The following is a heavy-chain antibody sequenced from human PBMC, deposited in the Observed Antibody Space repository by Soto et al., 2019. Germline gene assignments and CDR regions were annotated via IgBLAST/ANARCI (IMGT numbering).Heavy chain of an antibody. J-gene: IGHJ6*02. Sequence: QVQLVQSGAEMKRPGSSVKVSCQASGSTFSSYTVSWVRQAPGQGLAWMGRIIPVLGVTNYAQKFKGRVTITADKSKTTAYMELSSLRSGETAVYYCARRRYCGSDCYSKYYYGMDVWGQGTTVTVSS. CDR1: GSTFSSYT. V-gene: IGHV1-69*02. CDR2: IIPVLGVT. CDR3: ARRRYCGSDCYSKYYYGMDV. D-gene: IGHD2-21*02.